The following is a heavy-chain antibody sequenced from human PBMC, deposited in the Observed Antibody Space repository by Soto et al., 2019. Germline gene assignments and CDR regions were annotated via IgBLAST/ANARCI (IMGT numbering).Heavy chain of an antibody. CDR3: AHRVLRTVFGLVTTTAIYFDF. Sequence: QITLKESGPTVVKPTETLTLTCTFSGFSLTTSGVGVGWVRQSPGKAPEWLALIYWDDDKRYSTSLKSRLTITTDTSKNKVVMTMANVDPADTATYYCAHRVLRTVFGLVTTTAIYFDFWGQGTPVVVSS. D-gene: IGHD3-3*01. CDR2: IYWDDDK. J-gene: IGHJ4*02. V-gene: IGHV2-5*02. CDR1: GFSLTTSGVG.